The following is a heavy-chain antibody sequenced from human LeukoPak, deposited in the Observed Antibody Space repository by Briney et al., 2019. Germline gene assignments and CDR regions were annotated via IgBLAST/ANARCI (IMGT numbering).Heavy chain of an antibody. CDR2: IRQDGSET. CDR3: ARGRYCSGGICYFDY. V-gene: IGHV3-7*04. Sequence: GGSLRLSCAASRFTFSSYWMSWVRRAPGKGLEWVANIRQDGSETYFVDSVKGRFSISRDNANNSLYMQMNSLRAEDTAVYYCARGRYCSGGICYFDYWGQGTLVTVSS. D-gene: IGHD2-15*01. J-gene: IGHJ4*02. CDR1: RFTFSSYW.